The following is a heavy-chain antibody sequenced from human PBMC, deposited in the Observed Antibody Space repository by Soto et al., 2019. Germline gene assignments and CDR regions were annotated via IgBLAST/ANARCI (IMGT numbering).Heavy chain of an antibody. D-gene: IGHD2-21*01. CDR1: GGSFSGYY. Sequence: NPSETLSLTCAVYGGSFSGYYWSWIRQPPGKGLEWIGEINHSGSTNYNPSLKSRVTISVDTSKNQFSLKLSSVTAADTAVYYCARLSGDHSAFFSYGMDAWGQGTTVTVSS. J-gene: IGHJ6*02. CDR2: INHSGST. CDR3: ARLSGDHSAFFSYGMDA. V-gene: IGHV4-34*01.